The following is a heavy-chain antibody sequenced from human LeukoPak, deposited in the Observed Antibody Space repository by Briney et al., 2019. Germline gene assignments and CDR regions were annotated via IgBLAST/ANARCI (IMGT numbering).Heavy chain of an antibody. Sequence: ASVKVSCKASGYTFTSYGISWVRQAPGQGLEWMGWISAYNGNTNYAQKLQGRVTMTTDTSTSTAYMELRSLRSDDTAVYYCARVSGVYYYDSSGYDCWGQGTLVTVSS. J-gene: IGHJ4*02. CDR3: ARVSGVYYYDSSGYDC. D-gene: IGHD3-22*01. CDR1: GYTFTSYG. CDR2: ISAYNGNT. V-gene: IGHV1-18*01.